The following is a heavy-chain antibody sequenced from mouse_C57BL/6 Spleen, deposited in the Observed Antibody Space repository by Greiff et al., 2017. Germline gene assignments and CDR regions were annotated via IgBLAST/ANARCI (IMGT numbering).Heavy chain of an antibody. CDR1: GFNIKDYY. CDR2: IDPEDGET. CDR3: ARSSYDYDGGDY. V-gene: IGHV14-2*01. D-gene: IGHD2-4*01. J-gene: IGHJ2*01. Sequence: EVKLMESGAELVKPGASVKLSCTASGFNIKDYYMHWVKQRAEQGREWIGRIDPEDGETKYTPKFQGKATITADTTSNTAYLQLSRLTAEDTAVYYCARSSYDYDGGDYWGQGTTLAVSS.